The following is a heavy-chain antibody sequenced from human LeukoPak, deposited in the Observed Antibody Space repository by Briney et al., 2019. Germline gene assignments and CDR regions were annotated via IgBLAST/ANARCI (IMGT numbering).Heavy chain of an antibody. CDR3: ARVAEYSSGWYLSGFDY. J-gene: IGHJ4*02. Sequence: GSLTLSCAASEFTVSVNYMSWIRQPPGKGLEWIGSIYYSGSTYYNPSLKSRVTISVDTSKNQFSLKLSSVTAADTAVYYCARVAEYSSGWYLSGFDYWGQGTLVTVSS. D-gene: IGHD6-19*01. CDR1: EFTVSVNY. V-gene: IGHV4-38-2*01. CDR2: IYYSGST.